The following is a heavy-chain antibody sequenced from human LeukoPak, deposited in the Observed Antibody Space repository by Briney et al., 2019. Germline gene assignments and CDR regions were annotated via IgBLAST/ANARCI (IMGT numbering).Heavy chain of an antibody. J-gene: IGHJ4*02. CDR1: GFSFTGYW. CDR3: ARGGYSFDY. CDR2: LHPDGSER. D-gene: IGHD5-12*01. V-gene: IGHV3-7*01. Sequence: GGSLRLSCAASGFSFTGYWMTWVRQAPGKGLEWVVRLHPDGSERNYVGSVEGRFTVFGDNARSSLFLQMHSLRVEDTAVYYCARGGYSFDYLGQGTLVTVSS.